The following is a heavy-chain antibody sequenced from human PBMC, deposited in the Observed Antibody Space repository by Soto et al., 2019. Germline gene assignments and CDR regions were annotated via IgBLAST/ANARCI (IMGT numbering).Heavy chain of an antibody. Sequence: XGSLKLSCAASGFTFSSYGMHWVRQAPGKGLEWVAVISYDGSNKYYADSVKGRFTISRDNSKNTLYLQMNSLRAEDTAVYYCAKDRAVTMIVVVPWHWGQGTLVTVSS. CDR3: AKDRAVTMIVVVPWH. CDR2: ISYDGSNK. D-gene: IGHD3-22*01. CDR1: GFTFSSYG. J-gene: IGHJ1*01. V-gene: IGHV3-30*18.